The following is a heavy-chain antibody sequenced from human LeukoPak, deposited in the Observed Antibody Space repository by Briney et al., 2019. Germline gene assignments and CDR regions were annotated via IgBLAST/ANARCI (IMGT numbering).Heavy chain of an antibody. CDR3: ARDWGYVNYYYGMDV. J-gene: IGHJ6*02. CDR2: ISYDGSNK. Sequence: GGSLRLSCAASGFTFSSYSMNWVRQAPGKGLEWVAVISYDGSNKYYADSVKGRFTISRDNSKNTLYLQMNSLRAEDTAVYYCARDWGYVNYYYGMDVWGQGTTVTVSS. V-gene: IGHV3-30*03. D-gene: IGHD5-12*01. CDR1: GFTFSSYS.